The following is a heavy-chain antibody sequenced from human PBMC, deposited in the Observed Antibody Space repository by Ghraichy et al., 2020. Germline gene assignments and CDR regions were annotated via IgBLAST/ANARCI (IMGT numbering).Heavy chain of an antibody. V-gene: IGHV4-39*01. Sequence: SETLSLTCTVSGGSISSSDYYWGWIRQPPGKGLEWIGNICYTVSTDYNPSLKSRVTMSLDTSKNQFSLNLRSLTAADTAVYYCARTLRWLQFIDYWGQGIRVTVSS. J-gene: IGHJ4*02. CDR2: ICYTVST. CDR3: ARTLRWLQFIDY. D-gene: IGHD5-24*01. CDR1: GGSISSSDYY.